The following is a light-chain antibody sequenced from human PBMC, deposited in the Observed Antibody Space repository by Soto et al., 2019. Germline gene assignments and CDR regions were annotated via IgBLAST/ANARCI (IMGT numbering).Light chain of an antibody. Sequence: EIVLTQSPATLSSFPGDRVTLSCRASQYINTRLAWYQHRPGHAPRLLIYQTSIRAAGIPARFSASGSGTYFTLTISDVQPEDFALYYCHQRQSWPRTFGQGTKVDI. J-gene: IGKJ1*01. CDR2: QTS. V-gene: IGKV3-11*01. CDR3: HQRQSWPRT. CDR1: QYINTR.